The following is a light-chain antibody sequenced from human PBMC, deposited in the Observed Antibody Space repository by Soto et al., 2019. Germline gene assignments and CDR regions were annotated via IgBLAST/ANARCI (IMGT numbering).Light chain of an antibody. CDR3: QKRINSAPRT. J-gene: IGKJ1*01. Sequence: SQSVRSHVAWYQQKPGQAPRLLLYGASTSAIGIRSRLCGSGVLTDSTLTISRAQREDFAAYSSQKRINSAPRTFGQGTKVDIK. V-gene: IGKV3-11*01. CDR2: GAS. CDR1: QSVRSH.